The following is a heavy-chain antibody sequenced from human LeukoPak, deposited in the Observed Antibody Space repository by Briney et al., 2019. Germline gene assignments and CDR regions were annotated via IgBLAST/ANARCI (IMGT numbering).Heavy chain of an antibody. Sequence: GGSVRLSCAASGFTFSSYWMSWVRQAPGKGLEWVANIKQDGSEKYYVDSVKGRFTISRDNAKNSLYLQMNSLRAEDTAVYYCARDLDSSSWLVDYWGQGTLVTVSS. J-gene: IGHJ4*02. CDR2: IKQDGSEK. V-gene: IGHV3-7*01. CDR3: ARDLDSSSWLVDY. D-gene: IGHD6-13*01. CDR1: GFTFSSYW.